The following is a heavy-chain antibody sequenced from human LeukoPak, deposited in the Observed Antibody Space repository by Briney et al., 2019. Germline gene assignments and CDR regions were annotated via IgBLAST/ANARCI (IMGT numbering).Heavy chain of an antibody. CDR3: TRGYEPVPDY. CDR2: INPNSGGT. CDR1: GDTFTGYD. J-gene: IGHJ4*02. D-gene: IGHD1-14*01. V-gene: IGHV1-2*02. Sequence: ASVKVSCKASGDTFTGYDMHCVRQAPGQGVEWMGWINPNSGGTYNAQKFQGRVHMTRETSISPAYMELSRLRSDDTAVYYCTRGYEPVPDYWGQGSLVTVSS.